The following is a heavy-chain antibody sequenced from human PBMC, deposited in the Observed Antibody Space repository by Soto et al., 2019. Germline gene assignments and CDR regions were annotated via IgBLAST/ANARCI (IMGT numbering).Heavy chain of an antibody. D-gene: IGHD6-19*01. V-gene: IGHV3-23*01. CDR3: ASRSSGWYFDY. Sequence: EVQLLESGGGLVQPGGSLRLSFAASGFTFSSYAMNWVRQAPGKGLEWVSVISGSGSSTYYADSVKGRFTISRDNSKNTLYLQMNSLRAEDTAVYYCASRSSGWYFDYWGQGTLVTVSS. CDR2: ISGSGSST. CDR1: GFTFSSYA. J-gene: IGHJ4*02.